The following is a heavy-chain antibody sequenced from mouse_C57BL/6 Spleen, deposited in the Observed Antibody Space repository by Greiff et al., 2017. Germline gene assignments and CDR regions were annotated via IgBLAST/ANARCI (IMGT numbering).Heavy chain of an antibody. J-gene: IGHJ4*01. CDR2: LDPSDSYT. CDR3: ARGSNYGAMDY. D-gene: IGHD2-5*01. V-gene: IGHV1-69*01. CDR1: GYTFPSYW. Sequence: QVQLQQPGAELVMPGASVKLSCKASGYTFPSYWMPWVKPRTGQGLEWIGELDPSDSYTNYNQKFKGKSRLTVDKSSSAAYMQLSSITSEDSAVYYCARGSNYGAMDYWGQGTSVTVSS.